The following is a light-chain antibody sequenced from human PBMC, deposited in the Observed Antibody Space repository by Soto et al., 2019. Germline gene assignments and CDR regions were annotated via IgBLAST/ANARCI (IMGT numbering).Light chain of an antibody. CDR1: QSIAFD. J-gene: IGKJ2*01. Sequence: DIQLTQSPSSLSASVGDRVTSTCRASQSIAFDVNWFQQKPGRAPRLLIYAASSLQSGVPSRFSGSGSGTDFTLTINSLQPEDSATYFCQQSSNSPMYTFGQGTK. V-gene: IGKV1-39*01. CDR2: AAS. CDR3: QQSSNSPMYT.